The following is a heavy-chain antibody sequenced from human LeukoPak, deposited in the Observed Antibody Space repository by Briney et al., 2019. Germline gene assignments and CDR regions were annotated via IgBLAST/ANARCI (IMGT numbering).Heavy chain of an antibody. CDR2: IYWDDDE. V-gene: IGHV2-5*02. CDR1: GFSLSTYGVG. Sequence: SGPTLVNPTQTLTLTCTFSGFSLSTYGVGVGWIRQPPGKALEWLALIYWDDDERYSPSLKSRLTITRDTSKNQVVLTMTNMDPVDTATYYCAHATLAGSFDYWGQGTLVTASS. J-gene: IGHJ4*02. CDR3: AHATLAGSFDY. D-gene: IGHD6-19*01.